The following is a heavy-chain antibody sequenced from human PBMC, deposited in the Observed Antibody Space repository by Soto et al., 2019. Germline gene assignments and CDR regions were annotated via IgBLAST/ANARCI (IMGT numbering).Heavy chain of an antibody. CDR2: ISSSGSTI. CDR1: GFTFSSYE. CDR3: ASKSPAHKFYYFDY. V-gene: IGHV3-48*03. D-gene: IGHD2-2*01. Sequence: PGGSLRLSCAASGFTFSSYEMNWVRQAPGKGLEWVSYISSSGSTIYYADSVKGRFTISRDNAKNSLYLQMNSLRAEDTAVYYCASKSPAHKFYYFDYWGQGTLVTVSS. J-gene: IGHJ4*02.